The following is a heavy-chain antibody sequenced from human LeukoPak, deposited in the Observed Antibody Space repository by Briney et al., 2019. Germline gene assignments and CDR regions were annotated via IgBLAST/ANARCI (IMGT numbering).Heavy chain of an antibody. D-gene: IGHD5-12*01. CDR3: ARVLVGGYGGVGDY. J-gene: IGHJ4*02. CDR2: INPSGGGT. Sequence: ASVKVSCKTSGYTFTTYYMHWVRQAPGQGLEWMGIINPSGGGTSYAQKFQGRVTMTRDTSTNTTYMVLSSLRSEDTAMYYCARVLVGGYGGVGDYWGQGTLVTVSS. V-gene: IGHV1-46*01. CDR1: GYTFTTYY.